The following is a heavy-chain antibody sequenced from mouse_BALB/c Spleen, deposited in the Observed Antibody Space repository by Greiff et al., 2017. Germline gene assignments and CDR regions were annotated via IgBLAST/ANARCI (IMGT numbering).Heavy chain of an antibody. CDR1: GFTFSSYA. J-gene: IGHJ4*01. CDR3: ARALRDYRYAMDY. Sequence: EVQVVESGGGLVKPGGSLKLSCAASGFTFSSYAMSWVRQTPGKRLEWVASIGSGGSTYYPDTVKGRFTISRDNAKNSLYLQMSSLKSDDTAMYYCARALRDYRYAMDYWGQGTSVTVSS. V-gene: IGHV5-6-5*01. CDR2: IGSGGST. D-gene: IGHD5-5*01.